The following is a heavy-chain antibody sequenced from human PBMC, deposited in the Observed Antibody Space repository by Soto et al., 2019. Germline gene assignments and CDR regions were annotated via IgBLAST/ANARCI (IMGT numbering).Heavy chain of an antibody. V-gene: IGHV3-13*04. J-gene: IGHJ4*02. CDR2: IGTAGDT. D-gene: IGHD3-9*01. CDR1: GFTFSSYD. Sequence: SLRLSCAASGFTFSSYDMHWVRQATGKGLEWVSAIGTAGDTYYPGSVKGRFTISRENAKNSLYLQMNSLRAGDTAVYYCARANDYDILTGYPAPPDYWGQGTLVTVSS. CDR3: ARANDYDILTGYPAPPDY.